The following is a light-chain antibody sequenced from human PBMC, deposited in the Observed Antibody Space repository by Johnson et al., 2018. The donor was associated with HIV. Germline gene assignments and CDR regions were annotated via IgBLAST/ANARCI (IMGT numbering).Light chain of an antibody. Sequence: QSLLTQPPSVSAAPGQKVTISCSGSSSNIGNNYVSWYQQLPGTAPKLLIYENNKRPSGIPDRFSGSKSGTSATLGLTGLPTGDEADYYCGTWDSGLSAHYVFGTGTRVTVL. CDR1: SSNIGNNY. CDR2: ENN. V-gene: IGLV1-51*02. CDR3: GTWDSGLSAHYV. J-gene: IGLJ1*01.